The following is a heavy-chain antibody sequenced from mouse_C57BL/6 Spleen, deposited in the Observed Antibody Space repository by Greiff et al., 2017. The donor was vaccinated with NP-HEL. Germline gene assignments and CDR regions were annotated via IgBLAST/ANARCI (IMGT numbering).Heavy chain of an antibody. CDR3: ARGGDVAWYFDV. Sequence: QVQLQQPGAELVRPGTSVKLSCKASGYTFTSYWMHWVKQRPGQGLEWIGVIDPSDSYTNYNQKFKGKATLTVDTSSSTAYMQLSSLTSEDSAVYYCARGGDVAWYFDVGGTGTTVTVSS. J-gene: IGHJ1*03. CDR1: GYTFTSYW. V-gene: IGHV1-59*01. D-gene: IGHD3-3*01. CDR2: IDPSDSYT.